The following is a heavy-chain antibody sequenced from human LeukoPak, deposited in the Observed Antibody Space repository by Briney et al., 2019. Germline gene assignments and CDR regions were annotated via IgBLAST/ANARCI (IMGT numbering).Heavy chain of an antibody. CDR2: FSYSGST. D-gene: IGHD4-11*01. V-gene: IGHV4-59*01. J-gene: IGHJ4*02. CDR3: ARGLGDYSSFDY. CDR1: GGSISSYF. Sequence: PSETLSLTCTVSGGSISSYFWGWIRQPPGKGMEWIGHFSYSGSTNYNPSLQGRVTISVDTSKNQFSLKLSSVTAADTAVYYCARGLGDYSSFDYWGQGTLVTVSS.